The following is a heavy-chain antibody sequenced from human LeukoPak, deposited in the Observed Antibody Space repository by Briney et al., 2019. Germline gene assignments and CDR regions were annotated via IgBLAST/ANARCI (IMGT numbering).Heavy chain of an antibody. CDR2: IYTSGTT. V-gene: IGHV4-4*09. CDR3: ARHVYGKGLDH. D-gene: IGHD1-14*01. Sequence: SETLSLTCTASGGSISSDYWSWIRQPPGKGLESIGYIYTSGTTNYNPSLNSRVAISIDTSKNQFSLRLDFVTAADTAVYYCARHVYGKGLDHWGQGTLVTVSS. J-gene: IGHJ4*02. CDR1: GGSISSDY.